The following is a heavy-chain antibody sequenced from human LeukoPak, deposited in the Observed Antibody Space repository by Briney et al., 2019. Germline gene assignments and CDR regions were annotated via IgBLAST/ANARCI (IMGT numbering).Heavy chain of an antibody. CDR1: GGSIRSYY. Sequence: SETLSLTCSVSGGSIRSYYWSWIRQPPGKGLEWIGSIYKSGSTYYNPSLKSRVTISVDTSKNQFSLKLSSVTAADTAVYCCARLWGYSYGYLDYWGQGTLVTVSS. D-gene: IGHD5-18*01. CDR3: ARLWGYSYGYLDY. CDR2: IYKSGST. J-gene: IGHJ4*02. V-gene: IGHV4-59*05.